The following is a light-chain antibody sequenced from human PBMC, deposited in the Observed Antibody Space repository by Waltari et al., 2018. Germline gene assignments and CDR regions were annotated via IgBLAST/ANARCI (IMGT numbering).Light chain of an antibody. J-gene: IGLJ1*01. Sequence: QSALTQPASVSGSPGQSFTIPCTGPRSDFGSYNLVSWYQQHPGKAPKIMIYEVSKRPSGVSNRFSGSKSGNTASLTISGLQAEDEADYYCCSYAGSSPYVFGSGTKVTVV. CDR2: EVS. V-gene: IGLV2-23*02. CDR3: CSYAGSSPYV. CDR1: RSDFGSYNL.